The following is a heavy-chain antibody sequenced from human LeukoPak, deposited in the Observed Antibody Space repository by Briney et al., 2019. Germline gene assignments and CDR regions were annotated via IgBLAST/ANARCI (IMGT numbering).Heavy chain of an antibody. V-gene: IGHV3-30*02. CDR2: IRYDGSNK. CDR1: GFTFSSYG. J-gene: IGHJ4*02. CDR3: AREITYYYGSGATY. D-gene: IGHD3-10*01. Sequence: GGSLRLSCAASGFTFSSYGMHWVRQAPGKGLEWVAFIRYDGSNKYYADSVKGRFTISRDNSKNSLYLQMNSLRAEDTAVYYCAREITYYYGSGATYWGQGTLVTVSS.